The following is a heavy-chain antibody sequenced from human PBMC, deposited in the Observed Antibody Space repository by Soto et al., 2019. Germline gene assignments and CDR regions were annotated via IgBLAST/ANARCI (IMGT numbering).Heavy chain of an antibody. D-gene: IGHD3-3*01. CDR1: GGSISSYY. J-gene: IGHJ4*02. V-gene: IGHV4-4*07. CDR3: AREAYDFWSGYLDY. CDR2: IYTSGST. Sequence: PSETLSLTCTVSGGSISSYYWSWIRQPAGKGLEWIGRIYTSGSTNYNPSLKSRVTMSVDTSKNQFSLKLSSVTAADTAVYYCAREAYDFWSGYLDYWGQGPLVTVSS.